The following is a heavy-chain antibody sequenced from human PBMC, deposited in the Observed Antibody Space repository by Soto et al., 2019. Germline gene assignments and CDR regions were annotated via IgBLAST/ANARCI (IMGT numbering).Heavy chain of an antibody. CDR2: IYYSGST. CDR1: GGSISSGGYY. D-gene: IGHD3-22*01. V-gene: IGHV4-31*03. J-gene: IGHJ4*02. CDR3: AREASPNSGYYLDY. Sequence: SETLSLTCTVSGGSISSGGYYWSWIRQHPGKGLEWIGCIYYSGSTYYNPSLKSRVTISVDTSKNQFSLKLSSVTAADTVVYYCAREASPNSGYYLDYWGQGTLVTAPQ.